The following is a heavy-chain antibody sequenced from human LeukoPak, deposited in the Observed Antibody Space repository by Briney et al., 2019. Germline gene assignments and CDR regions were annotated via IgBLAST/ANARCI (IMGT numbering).Heavy chain of an antibody. V-gene: IGHV4-4*07. Sequence: PSETLSLTCTVSGGSISSYYWSWIRQPAGKGLEWIGRIYTSGSTNYNPSLKSRVTMSVDTSKNQFSLKLSSVTAADMAVYYCARDEGVIVVAIDAFDIWGQGTMVTVSS. J-gene: IGHJ3*02. CDR3: ARDEGVIVVAIDAFDI. D-gene: IGHD3-22*01. CDR2: IYTSGST. CDR1: GGSISSYY.